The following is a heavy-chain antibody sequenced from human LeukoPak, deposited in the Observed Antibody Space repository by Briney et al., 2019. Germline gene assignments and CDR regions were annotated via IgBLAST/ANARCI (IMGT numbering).Heavy chain of an antibody. V-gene: IGHV3-15*01. D-gene: IGHD1-26*01. CDR1: GFTFSAAC. J-gene: IGHJ4*02. Sequence: KPAGSLRLSCAASGFTFSAACMSWVRQSPGKGREWVGHIKSKTDGGTTDYTAPVKDRFTISRDDSKNTLYLQMNSLKTEDTAVYYCATEYYGSYNYWGQGTLVTVSS. CDR2: IKSKTDGGTT. CDR3: ATEYYGSYNY.